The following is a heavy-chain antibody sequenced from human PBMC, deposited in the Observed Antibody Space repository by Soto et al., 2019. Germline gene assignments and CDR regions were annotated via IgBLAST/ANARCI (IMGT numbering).Heavy chain of an antibody. J-gene: IGHJ5*02. CDR1: GASISSGGHY. CDR2: IYYSGST. Sequence: QVQLQESGPGLVKPSQTLSLTCTVSGASISSGGHYWSWIRQHPGKGLEWIGYIYYSGSTYYNPSPTRRVIISVDMYKNRYAQKLNSVTASDTAVYYCGREIVVSARWFDPWGQGTLVAVAS. D-gene: IGHD3-22*01. CDR3: GREIVVSARWFDP. V-gene: IGHV4-31*03.